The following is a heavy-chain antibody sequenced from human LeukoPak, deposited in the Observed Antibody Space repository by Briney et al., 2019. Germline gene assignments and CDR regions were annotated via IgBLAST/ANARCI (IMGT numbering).Heavy chain of an antibody. CDR1: EFTW. CDR3: ARGGDGMDV. CDR2: IDSYGTTT. J-gene: IGHJ6*02. D-gene: IGHD3-16*01. V-gene: IGHV3-74*01. Sequence: GGSLRLSCAGSEFTWMYWVRQAPGKGLVWVSLIDSYGTTTSYADSVKGRFTISRDNAKNTVYLQMNSLRAEDTAVYYCARGGDGMDVWGQGTTVTVSS.